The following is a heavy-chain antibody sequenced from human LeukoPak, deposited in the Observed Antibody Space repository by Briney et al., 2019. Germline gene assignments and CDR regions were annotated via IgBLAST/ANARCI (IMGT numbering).Heavy chain of an antibody. CDR2: INSDGSST. CDR1: GFIFSSYW. D-gene: IGHD2-2*01. J-gene: IGHJ6*03. Sequence: GGSLRLSCAASGFIFSSYWMHWVRHAPGKGLVWVSRINSDGSSTSSADSVKGPFPISRDNSKNTLYLQMNSLRAEDPAVYYCARDRLNIVVVPFMDVWGKGTTVTVSS. CDR3: ARDRLNIVVVPFMDV. V-gene: IGHV3-74*01.